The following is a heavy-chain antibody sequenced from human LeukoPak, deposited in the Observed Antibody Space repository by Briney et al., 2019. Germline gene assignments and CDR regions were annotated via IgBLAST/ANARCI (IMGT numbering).Heavy chain of an antibody. CDR1: GDSISSSSW. CDR2: IYYSGST. CDR3: AREGSSSWTEYFQH. Sequence: SGTLSLTCAVSGDSISSSSWWTWVRQPPGKGLEWIGYIYYSGSTNYNPSLKSRVTISVDTSKNQFSLKLSSVTAADTAVYYCAREGSSSWTEYFQHWGQGTLVTVSS. J-gene: IGHJ1*01. V-gene: IGHV4-4*02. D-gene: IGHD6-13*01.